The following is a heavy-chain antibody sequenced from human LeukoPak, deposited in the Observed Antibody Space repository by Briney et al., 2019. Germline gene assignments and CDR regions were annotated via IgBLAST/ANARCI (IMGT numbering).Heavy chain of an antibody. V-gene: IGHV4-59*08. J-gene: IGHJ4*02. CDR3: ARHGPSTHGLEPFDY. D-gene: IGHD1-1*01. CDR1: GKSISTYE. Sequence: SETLCLTCTVLGKSISTYEWSWIRRPPGKGLEWIGYIYYSGNTNYNPSLKSRVTISVDTSKNQFSLKLSSVTAADTAVYYCARHGPSTHGLEPFDYWGQGTLVTVSS. CDR2: IYYSGNT.